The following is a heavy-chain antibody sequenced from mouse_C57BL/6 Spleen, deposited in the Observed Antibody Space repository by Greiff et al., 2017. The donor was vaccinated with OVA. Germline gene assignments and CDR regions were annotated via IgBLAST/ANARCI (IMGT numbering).Heavy chain of an antibody. CDR2: INPNNGGT. Sequence: VQLQQSGPELVKPGASVKISCKASGYTFTDYYMNWVKQSHGKSLEWIGDINPNNGGTSYNQKFKGKATLTVDKSSSTAYMELRSLTSEDSAVYYCARGWLLFYAMDYWGQGTSVTVSS. V-gene: IGHV1-26*01. CDR3: ARGWLLFYAMDY. D-gene: IGHD2-3*01. CDR1: GYTFTDYY. J-gene: IGHJ4*01.